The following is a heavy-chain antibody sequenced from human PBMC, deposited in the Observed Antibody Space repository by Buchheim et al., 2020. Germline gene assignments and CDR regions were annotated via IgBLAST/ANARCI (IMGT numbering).Heavy chain of an antibody. D-gene: IGHD5-18*01. CDR2: ISYDGSNK. CDR1: GFTFSSYA. J-gene: IGHJ4*02. Sequence: QVQLVESGGGVVQPGRSLRLSCAASGFTFSSYAMHWVRQAPGKGLEWVAVISYDGSNKYYADSVKGRFTISRDNSKNTLYLQMNSLRAEDTAVCYCAREKRGYSYGFDYWGQGTL. CDR3: AREKRGYSYGFDY. V-gene: IGHV3-30*04.